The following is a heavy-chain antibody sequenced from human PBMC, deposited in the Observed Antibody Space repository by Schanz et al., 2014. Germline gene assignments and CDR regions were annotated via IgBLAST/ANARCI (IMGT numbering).Heavy chain of an antibody. D-gene: IGHD1-26*01. V-gene: IGHV3-11*01. Sequence: QVQLEESGGGLVTPGGSLRLSCAASGFTFSDYYMSWIRQAPGKGLECISYISSRGTTIYYADSVKGRFTISRDNAENSLYLQMSSLRAEDTAVYYCASSSYRLLSYYYAMDVWGQGTTVVVSS. CDR3: ASSSYRLLSYYYAMDV. CDR2: ISSRGTTI. J-gene: IGHJ6*02. CDR1: GFTFSDYY.